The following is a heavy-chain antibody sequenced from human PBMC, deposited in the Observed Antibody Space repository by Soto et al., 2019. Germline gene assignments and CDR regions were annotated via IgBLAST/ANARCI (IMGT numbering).Heavy chain of an antibody. CDR3: ARDPPYYDILTGSSDYYYGMDV. CDR1: GFTFSSYG. J-gene: IGHJ6*02. V-gene: IGHV3-33*01. CDR2: IWYDGSNE. Sequence: GGSLRLSCAASGFTFSSYGMLWVRQAPGKGLEWVAVIWYDGSNEYYADSVKGRFTISRDNSKNTLYLQMNSLRAEDTAVYYCARDPPYYDILTGSSDYYYGMDVWGQGTTVTVSS. D-gene: IGHD3-9*01.